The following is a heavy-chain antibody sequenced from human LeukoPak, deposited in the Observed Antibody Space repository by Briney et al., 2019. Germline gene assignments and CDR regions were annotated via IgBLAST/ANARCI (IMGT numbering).Heavy chain of an antibody. CDR1: GGYISSYY. J-gene: IGHJ4*02. D-gene: IGHD3-22*01. Sequence: PSETLSLTCTVSGGYISSYYWSWIRQSPGKGLEWIGYVNYSGGTNYNPSLKSRVTISVDTSKNQFSLKLSSVTAADTAVYYCARVYYHSVVDSCFDYWGQGTLVTVSS. CDR3: ARVYYHSVVDSCFDY. CDR2: VNYSGGT. V-gene: IGHV4-59*12.